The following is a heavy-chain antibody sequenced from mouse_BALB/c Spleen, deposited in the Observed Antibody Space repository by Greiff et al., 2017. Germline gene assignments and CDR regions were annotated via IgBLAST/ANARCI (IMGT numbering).Heavy chain of an antibody. CDR2: IYPSDSYT. CDR3: TRSPFTTATYYAMDY. CDR1: GYTFTSYW. D-gene: IGHD1-2*01. J-gene: IGHJ4*01. Sequence: VQLQQPGAELVRPGASVKLSCKASGYTFTSYWINWVKQRPGQGLEWIGNIYPSDSYTNYNQKFKDKATLTVDKSSSTAYMQLSSPTSEDSAVYYCTRSPFTTATYYAMDYWGQGTSVTVSS. V-gene: IGHV1-69*02.